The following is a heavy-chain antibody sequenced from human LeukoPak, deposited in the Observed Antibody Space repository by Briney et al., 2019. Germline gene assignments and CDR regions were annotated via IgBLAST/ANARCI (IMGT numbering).Heavy chain of an antibody. Sequence: ASVKVSCKASGGTFSSYAISWVRQAPGQGLEWMGWISAYNGNTNYAQKLQGRVTMTTDTSTSTAYMELRSLRSDDTAVYYCARYFGTGGFDPWGQGTRVTVSS. CDR3: ARYFGTGGFDP. J-gene: IGHJ5*02. CDR1: GGTFSSYA. CDR2: ISAYNGNT. V-gene: IGHV1-18*01. D-gene: IGHD3-10*01.